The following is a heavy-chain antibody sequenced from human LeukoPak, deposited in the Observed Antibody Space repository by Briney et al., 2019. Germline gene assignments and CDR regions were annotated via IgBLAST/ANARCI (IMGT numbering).Heavy chain of an antibody. CDR3: ARVTLLTMIVPYAFDI. CDR2: INPNSGGT. V-gene: IGHV1-2*02. D-gene: IGHD3-22*01. J-gene: IGHJ3*02. Sequence: ASVKVSCKASGYTFTGYYMHWVRQAPGQGLEWMGWINPNSGGTNYAQKFQGRVTMTRDTSISTAYMELSRLRSDDTAVYYCARVTLLTMIVPYAFDIWCQGTMVTVSS. CDR1: GYTFTGYY.